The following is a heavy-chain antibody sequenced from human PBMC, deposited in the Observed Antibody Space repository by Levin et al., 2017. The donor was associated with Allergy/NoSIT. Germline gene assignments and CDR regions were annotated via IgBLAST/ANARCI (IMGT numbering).Heavy chain of an antibody. V-gene: IGHV3-15*05. Sequence: GGSLRLSCAASGFTFSNVWMNWVRQAPGKGLEWVGRIKSITDGGTTDYAAPVKGRFIISRDDSKNTLYLHLNSLITEDTAVYYCVAAAGDYWGQGTRVTVSS. CDR1: GFTFSNVW. CDR2: IKSITDGGTT. CDR3: VAAAGDY. J-gene: IGHJ4*02. D-gene: IGHD6-13*01.